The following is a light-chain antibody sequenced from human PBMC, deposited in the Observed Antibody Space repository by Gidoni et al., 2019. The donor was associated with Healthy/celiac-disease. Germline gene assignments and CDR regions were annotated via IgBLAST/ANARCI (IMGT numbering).Light chain of an antibody. Sequence: DIQTTQSPPTLSASVGDRVTSTCQASQNISNYLNWQQQKPGKPPQLLVYDATNLETGVPSRCSGCGSESDFTITISGLQPEDVESCYYRRYGNLPLTFGGGTKVEIK. V-gene: IGKV1-33*01. J-gene: IGKJ4*01. CDR2: DAT. CDR3: RRYGNLPLT. CDR1: QNISNY.